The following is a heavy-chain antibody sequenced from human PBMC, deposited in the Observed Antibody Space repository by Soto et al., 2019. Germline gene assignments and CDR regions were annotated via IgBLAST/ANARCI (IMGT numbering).Heavy chain of an antibody. CDR1: GFTFSSYV. Sequence: EVQLVESGGGLVQPGGSLRLSCAASGFTFSSYVIHWVRQAPGKGLEYVSGIRSNGDSTFYANSVKGRFTISRDNSKNTLYLQMGSLRAEDTAVYYCARDRCGSRGCHNTFDIWGEGTMVTVSS. CDR3: ARDRCGSRGCHNTFDI. CDR2: IRSNGDST. D-gene: IGHD2-15*01. J-gene: IGHJ3*02. V-gene: IGHV3-64*01.